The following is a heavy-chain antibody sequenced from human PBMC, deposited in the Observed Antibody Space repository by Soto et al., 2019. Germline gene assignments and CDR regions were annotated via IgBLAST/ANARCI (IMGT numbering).Heavy chain of an antibody. D-gene: IGHD3-22*01. Sequence: GGSLRLSCAASGFTFSSYAMSWVRQAPGKGLEWVSAISGSGGSTYYADSVKGRFTISRDNSKNTLYLQMNSLRAEDTAVYYCAKDSPYYYDSSGYYDYWGQGTLVTVSS. CDR1: GFTFSSYA. CDR2: ISGSGGST. V-gene: IGHV3-23*01. J-gene: IGHJ4*02. CDR3: AKDSPYYYDSSGYYDY.